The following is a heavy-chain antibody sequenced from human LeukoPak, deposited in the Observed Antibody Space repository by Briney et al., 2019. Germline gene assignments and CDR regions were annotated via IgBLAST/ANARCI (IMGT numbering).Heavy chain of an antibody. V-gene: IGHV4-34*01. CDR3: ARHGLRSKAIDY. CDR2: INHSGST. Sequence: KPSETLSLTCAVYGGSFSGYYWSWIRQPPGKGLEWIGEINHSGSTNYNPSLKSRVTISVDTSKNQFSLKLSSVTAADTAVYYCARHGLRSKAIDYWGQGTLVTVSS. CDR1: GGSFSGYY. J-gene: IGHJ4*02. D-gene: IGHD5/OR15-5a*01.